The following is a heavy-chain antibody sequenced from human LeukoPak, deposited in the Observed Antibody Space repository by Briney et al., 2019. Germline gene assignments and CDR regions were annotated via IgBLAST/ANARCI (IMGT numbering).Heavy chain of an antibody. CDR2: IYYSGST. V-gene: IGHV4-31*03. Sequence: SETLSLTCTVSGGPISSGGYYWSWIRQHPGKGLEWIGYIYYSGSTYYNPSLKSRVTISVDTSKNQFSLKLSSVTAADTAVYYCARADNYDFWSGYKGIAARRGYWFDPWGQGTLVTVSS. CDR1: GGPISSGGYY. D-gene: IGHD3-3*01. J-gene: IGHJ5*02. CDR3: ARADNYDFWSGYKGIAARRGYWFDP.